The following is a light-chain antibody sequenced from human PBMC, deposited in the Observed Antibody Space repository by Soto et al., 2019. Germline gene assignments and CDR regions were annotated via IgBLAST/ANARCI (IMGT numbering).Light chain of an antibody. J-gene: IGKJ1*01. V-gene: IGKV3-11*01. CDR1: QSVSRS. CDR3: HQRSNWPRT. Sequence: EIVLTQSPATLSLSPEERATLSCRASQSVSRSLAWYQQKPGQAPRLLTYDSSDRATGIPARFSGSGSGTDFTLTISILEPEDFAVYYCHQRSNWPRTFGQGTKVEIK. CDR2: DSS.